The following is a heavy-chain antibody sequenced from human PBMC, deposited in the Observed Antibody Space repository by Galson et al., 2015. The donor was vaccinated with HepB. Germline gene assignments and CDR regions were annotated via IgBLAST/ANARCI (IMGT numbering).Heavy chain of an antibody. CDR1: GFIFSNYW. V-gene: IGHV3-7*03. CDR3: ARFKTSDF. J-gene: IGHJ4*02. CDR2: IKGDGSEK. Sequence: SLRLSCAASGFIFSNYWMNWVRQAPGKGLQWVANIKGDGSEKYYVDSVKGRFTISRDNTKYSLYLQMNGLRAEDTAVYYCARFKTSDFWGQGTLVTVSS.